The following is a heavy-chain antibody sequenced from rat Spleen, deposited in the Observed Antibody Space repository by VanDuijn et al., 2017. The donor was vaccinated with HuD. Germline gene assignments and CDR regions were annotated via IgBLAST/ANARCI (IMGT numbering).Heavy chain of an antibody. D-gene: IGHD1-4*01. Sequence: EVQLVESGGGLVQPGRSMSLSCAASGFIFSNYYMVWVRQAPTKGLEWVASITTGGAITSYRDSVKGRFTISRDTAKSTLYLQMNSLRSEDTATYYCSPLPGYNLDHWGQGVMVTVSS. J-gene: IGHJ2*01. CDR2: ITTGGAIT. CDR3: SPLPGYNLDH. V-gene: IGHV5-25*01. CDR1: GFIFSNYY.